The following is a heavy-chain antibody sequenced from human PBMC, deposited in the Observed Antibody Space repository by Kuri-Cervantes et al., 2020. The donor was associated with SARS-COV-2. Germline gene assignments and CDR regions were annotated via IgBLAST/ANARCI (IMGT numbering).Heavy chain of an antibody. CDR3: ASLYWLEDIVVVPAADHYYYYMDV. D-gene: IGHD2-2*01. J-gene: IGHJ6*03. CDR1: GFTFSTYT. CDR2: ISGSGSYI. V-gene: IGHV3-21*01. Sequence: GESLKISCAASGFTFSTYTMNWVRQAPGKALEWISSISGSGSYIYYADSMRGRFTISRDNAKNSLFLQVNSLRVEDTAVYYCASLYWLEDIVVVPAADHYYYYMDVWGKGTTVTVSS.